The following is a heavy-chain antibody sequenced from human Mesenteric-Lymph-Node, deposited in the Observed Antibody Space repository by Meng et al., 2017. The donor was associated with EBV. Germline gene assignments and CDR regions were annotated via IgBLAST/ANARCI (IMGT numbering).Heavy chain of an antibody. CDR3: ARGLLRGVIHS. V-gene: IGHV4-4*02. Sequence: QVQLQESGPGLVRPSGTLPLMCAVSGGSISSNNWWTWVRQPPGKGLEWIAEIYHSGTSNYNPSLKSRLTVSVDKSKNQFSLKLTSVTAADTAVYYCARGLLRGVIHSWGQGTLVTVSS. D-gene: IGHD3-10*01. CDR1: GGSISSNNW. CDR2: IYHSGTS. J-gene: IGHJ4*02.